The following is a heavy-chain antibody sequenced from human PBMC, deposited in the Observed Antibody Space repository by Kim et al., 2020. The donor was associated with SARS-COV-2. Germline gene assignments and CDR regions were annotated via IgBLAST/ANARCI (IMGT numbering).Heavy chain of an antibody. V-gene: IGHV3-48*03. CDR3: ARGVATTPDAFDI. CDR2: ISKSGTGR. Sequence: GGSLRLSCAASGFTFSSYEMNWVRQAPGKGLEWVSYISKSGTGRQYADSVKGRFTISRDNAKNSLYLQLNSLRAEDTAFYYCARGVATTPDAFDIWGQGTLVTVSS. D-gene: IGHD5-12*01. CDR1: GFTFSSYE. J-gene: IGHJ3*02.